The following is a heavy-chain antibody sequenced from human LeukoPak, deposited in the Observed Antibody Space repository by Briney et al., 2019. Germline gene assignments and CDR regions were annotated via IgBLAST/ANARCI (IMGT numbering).Heavy chain of an antibody. Sequence: GESLKISCKGSGYTFTSYWIGWVRQMPGKGPEWMGIIYPGDSDTRYSPSFQGQVTISADKSISTAYLQWSSLKASDTAMYYCARRKYSTGWHDIFDYWGQGALVTVSS. J-gene: IGHJ4*02. CDR3: ARRKYSTGWHDIFDY. CDR1: GYTFTSYW. CDR2: IYPGDSDT. D-gene: IGHD6-19*01. V-gene: IGHV5-51*01.